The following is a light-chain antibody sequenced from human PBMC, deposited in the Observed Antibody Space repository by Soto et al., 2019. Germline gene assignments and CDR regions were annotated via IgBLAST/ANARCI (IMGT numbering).Light chain of an antibody. CDR1: QSISSW. CDR3: QQYNSYSRG. Sequence: DIQMTQSPFTLSASVGDRVTITCRASQSISSWLAWYQQKPGKAPKLLIYKASSLESGVPSRFSGSGSGTEFTLTISSLQPDDFATYYCQQYNSYSRGFGQGTKVEIK. V-gene: IGKV1-5*03. CDR2: KAS. J-gene: IGKJ1*01.